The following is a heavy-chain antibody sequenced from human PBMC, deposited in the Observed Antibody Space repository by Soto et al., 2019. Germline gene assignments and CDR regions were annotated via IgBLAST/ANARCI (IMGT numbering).Heavy chain of an antibody. V-gene: IGHV4-30-4*08. Sequence: PSETLSLTCTVSGGSISSGGYYWSWIRQHPGKGLEWIGYIYYSGSTYYNPSLKSRVTISVDTSKNQFSLKLSSVTAADTAVYYCARVRYYDSSDPSLFDPWGQGTLVTVSS. D-gene: IGHD3-22*01. CDR2: IYYSGST. CDR3: ARVRYYDSSDPSLFDP. J-gene: IGHJ5*02. CDR1: GGSISSGGYY.